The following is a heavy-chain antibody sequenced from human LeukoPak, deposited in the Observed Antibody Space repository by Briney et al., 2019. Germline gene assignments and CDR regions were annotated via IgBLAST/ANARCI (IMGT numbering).Heavy chain of an antibody. V-gene: IGHV4-34*01. Sequence: KPSETLSLTCGVSGTSFSSYYWSWIRQTPGKGLEWIGEANHSGYTNMNPSLKSRVTISVDTSKNQFSLRMSTVTAADTAVYFCTRMTTGHDYWGQGTLVTVSS. D-gene: IGHD4-17*01. CDR1: GTSFSSYY. CDR3: TRMTTGHDY. J-gene: IGHJ4*02. CDR2: ANHSGYT.